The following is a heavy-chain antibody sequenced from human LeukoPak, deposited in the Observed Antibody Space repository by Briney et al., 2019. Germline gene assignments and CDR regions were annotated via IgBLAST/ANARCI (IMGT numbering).Heavy chain of an antibody. CDR1: GFTFSSYE. Sequence: GGSLRLSCAASGFTFSSYEMNWVRQAPGKGLEWVANIKQDGSEKDYVDSVKGRFTISRDNAKNSLYLHMNSLRAEDTAVYYCARVHHSSSWGTDDCWGQGTLVTVSS. CDR3: ARVHHSSSWGTDDC. D-gene: IGHD6-13*01. V-gene: IGHV3-7*01. J-gene: IGHJ4*02. CDR2: IKQDGSEK.